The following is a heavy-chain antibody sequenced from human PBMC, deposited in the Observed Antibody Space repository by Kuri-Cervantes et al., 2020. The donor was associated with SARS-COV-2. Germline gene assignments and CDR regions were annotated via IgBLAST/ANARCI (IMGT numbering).Heavy chain of an antibody. Sequence: GESLKISCAASRFTFSNYTMNWVRQAPGKGLEWVSSISSSSSYIYYADSVKGRFTISRDNAKNSLYLQMNSLRAEDTAVYYCASLGFDDNLYYYYYMDVWGKGTTVTVSS. CDR2: ISSSSSYI. CDR3: ASLGFDDNLYYYYYMDV. V-gene: IGHV3-21*01. D-gene: IGHD5-12*01. CDR1: RFTFSNYT. J-gene: IGHJ6*03.